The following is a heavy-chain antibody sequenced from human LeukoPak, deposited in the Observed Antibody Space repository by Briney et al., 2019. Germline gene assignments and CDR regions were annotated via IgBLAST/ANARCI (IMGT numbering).Heavy chain of an antibody. CDR2: IYYSGST. Sequence: SETLSLTCSVSGGSISPYYWSWIRQPPGKGLKWIGYIYYSGSTNYNPSLKSRVTISVDTSKNQFSLKLSSVTAADTAVYYCAKGYCRGNSCYDDRGAFDYWGQGTLVTVSS. CDR1: GGSISPYY. J-gene: IGHJ4*02. CDR3: AKGYCRGNSCYDDRGAFDY. V-gene: IGHV4-59*08. D-gene: IGHD2-2*01.